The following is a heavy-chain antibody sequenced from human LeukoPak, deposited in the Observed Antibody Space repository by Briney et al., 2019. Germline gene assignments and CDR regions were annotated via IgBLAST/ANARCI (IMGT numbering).Heavy chain of an antibody. Sequence: SETLSLTCTVSGGSISSSSYYWGWIRQPPGKGLEWIGSIYYSGSTYYNPSLKSRVTISVDTSKNQFSLKLSSVTAADTAVYYCARDSSYYYDSSGYPSDAFDIWGQGTMVTVSS. CDR2: IYYSGST. D-gene: IGHD3-22*01. J-gene: IGHJ3*02. V-gene: IGHV4-39*07. CDR3: ARDSSYYYDSSGYPSDAFDI. CDR1: GGSISSSSYY.